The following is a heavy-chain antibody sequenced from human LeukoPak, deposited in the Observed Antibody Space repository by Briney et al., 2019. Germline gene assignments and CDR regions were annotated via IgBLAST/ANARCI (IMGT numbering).Heavy chain of an antibody. J-gene: IGHJ4*02. CDR2: ISGSGGST. D-gene: IGHD6-13*01. CDR1: GFTFSSYA. Sequence: QTGGSLRISCAASGFTFSSYAMSWVRQAPGKGLEWVSAISGSGGSTYYADSVKGRFIISRDNSKNTLYLQMNSLRAEDTAVYYCAKDHQKRGGAAAGTLFDYWGQGTLVTVSS. CDR3: AKDHQKRGGAAAGTLFDY. V-gene: IGHV3-23*01.